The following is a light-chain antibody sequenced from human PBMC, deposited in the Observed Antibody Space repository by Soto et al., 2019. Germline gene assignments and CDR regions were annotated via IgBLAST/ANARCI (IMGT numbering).Light chain of an antibody. CDR2: GAS. V-gene: IGKV3-20*01. CDR3: QQYGGSVQT. CDR1: QSVGSNY. Sequence: EIVLTQFPGTLSLSPGERATLSCRASQSVGSNYLAWYQQRPGQPPNLLFFGASHRAPDIPDRFSGSGSGTDFTLTISRLEPEDFAVYYCQQYGGSVQTFGQGTKVDIK. J-gene: IGKJ1*01.